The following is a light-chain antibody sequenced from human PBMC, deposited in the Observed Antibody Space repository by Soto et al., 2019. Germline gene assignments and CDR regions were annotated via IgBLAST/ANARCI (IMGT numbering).Light chain of an antibody. Sequence: QSVLTQPASVSAYPGQSITISCSGTSSDVGGYNYVSWYQQRQGKAPQLLIYDVTNRPSGVSYRFSGSKSGSTASLTISGLQAEDEADYYCSSYTTSNTVVFGGGTKVTVL. V-gene: IGLV2-14*03. CDR2: DVT. CDR3: SSYTTSNTVV. J-gene: IGLJ2*01. CDR1: SSDVGGYNY.